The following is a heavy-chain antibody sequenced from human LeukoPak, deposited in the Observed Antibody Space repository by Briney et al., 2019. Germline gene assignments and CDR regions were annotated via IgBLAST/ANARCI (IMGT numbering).Heavy chain of an antibody. D-gene: IGHD6-6*01. V-gene: IGHV4-59*12. Sequence: SETLSLTCTVSGGSISSYYWSWIRQPPGKGLEWIGYIYYSGSTNYNPSLKSRVTISVDTSKNQFSLKLSSVTAADTAVYYCARGHSSSSPFDYWGQGTLVTVSS. CDR3: ARGHSSSSPFDY. J-gene: IGHJ4*02. CDR2: IYYSGST. CDR1: GGSISSYY.